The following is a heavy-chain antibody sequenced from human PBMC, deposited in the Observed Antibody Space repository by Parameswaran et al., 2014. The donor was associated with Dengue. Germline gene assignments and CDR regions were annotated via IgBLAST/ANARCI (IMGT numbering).Heavy chain of an antibody. CDR2: INHSGST. D-gene: IGHD7-27*01. Sequence: RWIRQPPGKGLEWIGEINHSGSTNYNPSLKSRVTISVDTSKNQFSLKLSSVTAADTAVYYCARGVELTGPLYYYGMDVWGQGTTVTVSS. J-gene: IGHJ6*02. CDR3: ARGVELTGPLYYYGMDV. V-gene: IGHV4-34*01.